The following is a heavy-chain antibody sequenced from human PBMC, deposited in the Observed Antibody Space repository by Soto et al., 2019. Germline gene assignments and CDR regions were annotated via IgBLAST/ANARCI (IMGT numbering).Heavy chain of an antibody. CDR2: INHSGST. V-gene: IGHV4-34*01. CDR3: AREGLTGGVGWLDP. CDR1: GGSFSGYY. D-gene: IGHD3-16*01. Sequence: SETLSLTCAVYGGSFSGYYWSWIRQPPGKGLEWIGEINHSGSTNYNPSLKSRVTISVDTSKNQFSLKLSSVTAADTAVYYCAREGLTGGVGWLDPWGQGALVTVYS. J-gene: IGHJ5*02.